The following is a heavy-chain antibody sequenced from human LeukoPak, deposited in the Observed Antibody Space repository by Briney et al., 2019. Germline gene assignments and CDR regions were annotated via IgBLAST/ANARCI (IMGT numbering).Heavy chain of an antibody. CDR2: ISGSGGST. CDR3: ARGGYYDFWSGPTEYNWFDP. D-gene: IGHD3-3*01. V-gene: IGHV3-23*01. Sequence: PGGSLRLSCAASGFTFSSYGMSWVRQAPGKGLEWVSAISGSGGSTYYADSVKGRFTISRDNSKNTLYLQMSSLRSEDTAVYYCARGGYYDFWSGPTEYNWFDPWGQGTLVTVSS. CDR1: GFTFSSYG. J-gene: IGHJ5*02.